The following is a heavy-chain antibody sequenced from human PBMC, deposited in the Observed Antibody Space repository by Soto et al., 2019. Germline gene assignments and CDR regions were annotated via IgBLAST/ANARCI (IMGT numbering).Heavy chain of an antibody. CDR1: GFTFSNAW. CDR2: IKSKTDGGTT. V-gene: IGHV3-15*07. D-gene: IGHD4-17*01. CDR3: TTAWHGDYVIADYYYGMDV. J-gene: IGHJ6*02. Sequence: EVQLVESGGGLVKPGGSLRLSCAASGFTFSNAWMNWVRQAPGKGLEWVGRIKSKTDGGTTDYAAPVKGRFTISRDDSKNTLYLQMNSLKTEDTAVYYCTTAWHGDYVIADYYYGMDVWGQGTTVTVSS.